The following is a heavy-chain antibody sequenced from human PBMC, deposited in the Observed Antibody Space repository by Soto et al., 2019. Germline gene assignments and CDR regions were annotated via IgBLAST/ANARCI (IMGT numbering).Heavy chain of an antibody. CDR3: ARENRWNGFDY. CDR1: GFTFSRSW. Sequence: GGSLRLSCAASGFTFSRSWMSWVGQAPGKGLEWVANIKLDGSEKYYVDSVKGRFTISRDNDKNSLYLHMNSLRAEDTAVYYCARENRWNGFDYWGQGTLVTVSS. V-gene: IGHV3-7*01. CDR2: IKLDGSEK. J-gene: IGHJ4*02. D-gene: IGHD3-3*01.